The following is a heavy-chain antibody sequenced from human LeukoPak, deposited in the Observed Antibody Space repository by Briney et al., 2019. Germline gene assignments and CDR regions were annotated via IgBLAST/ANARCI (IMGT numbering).Heavy chain of an antibody. CDR2: IRYDGSNK. D-gene: IGHD3-3*01. CDR1: GFTFSSYG. J-gene: IGHJ4*02. CDR3: ANLDPAYYDFWSGPFDY. Sequence: PGGSLRLSCAASGFTFSSYGMHWVRQAPGKGLEWVAFIRYDGSNKYYADSVKGRFTISRDNSKNTLYLQMNSLRAEDTAVYYCANLDPAYYDFWSGPFDYWGQGTLVTVSS. V-gene: IGHV3-30*02.